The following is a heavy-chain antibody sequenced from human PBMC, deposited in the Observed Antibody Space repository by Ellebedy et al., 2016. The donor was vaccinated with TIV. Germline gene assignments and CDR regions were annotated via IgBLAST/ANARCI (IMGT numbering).Heavy chain of an antibody. CDR3: ARAKHQLDYGFDI. Sequence: SQTLSLTCAISGDSVSSNSAAWNWIRQSPSRGLEWLGRTYYRSKWYNDYAVSVKSRITINPDKSKSQFSLHLNSVTPEDTAVYYCARAKHQLDYGFDIWGQGTMVTVSS. D-gene: IGHD1-1*01. V-gene: IGHV6-1*01. CDR1: GDSVSSNSAA. CDR2: TYYRSKWYN. J-gene: IGHJ3*02.